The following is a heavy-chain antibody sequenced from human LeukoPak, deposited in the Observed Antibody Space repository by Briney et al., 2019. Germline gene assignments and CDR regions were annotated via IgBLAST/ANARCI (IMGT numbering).Heavy chain of an antibody. J-gene: IGHJ4*02. CDR1: GYSISSSNW. CDR2: IYYSGST. Sequence: SDTLSLTCAVSGYSISSSNWWGWIRQPPGKGLEWIGYIYYSGSTYYNPSLKSRVTMSVDTSKNQFSLKLSSVTAVDTAVYYCARKGSSSATGFDYWGQGTLVTVSS. D-gene: IGHD6-13*01. CDR3: ARKGSSSATGFDY. V-gene: IGHV4-28*01.